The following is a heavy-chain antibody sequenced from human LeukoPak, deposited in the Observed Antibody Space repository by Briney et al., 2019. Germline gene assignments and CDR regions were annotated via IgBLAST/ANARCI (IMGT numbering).Heavy chain of an antibody. V-gene: IGHV1-69*13. CDR1: GGTFSSYA. CDR2: IIPIFGTA. CDR3: ARGGWELRDNRQRDYYYGMDV. Sequence: SVKVSCKASGGTFSSYAISWVRQAPGQGLEWMGGIIPIFGTANYAQKFQGRVTITADESTSTAYMELSSLRSEDTAVYYCARGGWELRDNRQRDYYYGMDVWGQGTTVTVSS. D-gene: IGHD1-26*01. J-gene: IGHJ6*02.